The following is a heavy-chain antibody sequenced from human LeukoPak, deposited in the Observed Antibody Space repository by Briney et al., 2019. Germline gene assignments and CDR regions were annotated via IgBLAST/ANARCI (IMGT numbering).Heavy chain of an antibody. V-gene: IGHV3-33*01. J-gene: IGHJ6*02. Sequence: GGSLRLSCAASGFTFNSYGMHWVRQAPGKGLEWVAVIWYDGSNEYYADSVKGRFTISRDNSKNTLFLQMNSLRAEDTAVFYCARDGDDYGDYGYGMDVWGQGTTVTVSS. D-gene: IGHD4-17*01. CDR1: GFTFNSYG. CDR2: IWYDGSNE. CDR3: ARDGDDYGDYGYGMDV.